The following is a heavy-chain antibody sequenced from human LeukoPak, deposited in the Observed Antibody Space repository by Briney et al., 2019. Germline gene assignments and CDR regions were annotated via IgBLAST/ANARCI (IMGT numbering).Heavy chain of an antibody. CDR1: GYTLTNYY. Sequence: ASVKVSCKASGYTLTNYYMHWVRQAPGQGLEWVGIINPRTGSTTYAQMLQGRVTMTRDTSSNTVYMEMSSLRSEDTAVYYCARDSLGYTYGYSTYLDPWGQGTLVTVSS. CDR2: INPRTGST. D-gene: IGHD5-18*01. J-gene: IGHJ5*02. CDR3: ARDSLGYTYGYSTYLDP. V-gene: IGHV1-46*04.